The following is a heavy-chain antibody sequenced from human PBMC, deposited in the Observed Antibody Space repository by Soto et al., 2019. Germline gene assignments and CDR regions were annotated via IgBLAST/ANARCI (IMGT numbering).Heavy chain of an antibody. J-gene: IGHJ6*02. CDR1: GFTFSSYG. V-gene: IGHV3-30*18. CDR2: ISYDGSNK. CDR3: AKVREDYYYYGMDV. Sequence: QVQLVESGGGVVQPGRSLRLSCAASGFTFSSYGMHWVRQAPGKGLEWVAVISYDGSNKYYADSVKGRFTISRDNSKNTLYLQMNSLRAEDTAVYYCAKVREDYYYYGMDVGGQGTTVTVSS.